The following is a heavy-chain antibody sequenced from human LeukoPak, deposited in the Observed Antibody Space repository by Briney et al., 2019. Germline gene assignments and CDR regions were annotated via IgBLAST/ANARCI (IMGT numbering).Heavy chain of an antibody. CDR3: ARSSGGDTTSDY. J-gene: IGHJ4*02. CDR1: GYSISSGYY. V-gene: IGHV4-38-2*02. Sequence: KPSETLSLTCTVSGYSISSGYYWGWIRQPPGKALEWIGSIYHSGSTYYNPSLKSRVTISVDTSKNQFFLRLSSVTAADTAVYYCARSSGGDTTSDYWGQGTLVTVSS. D-gene: IGHD2/OR15-2a*01. CDR2: IYHSGST.